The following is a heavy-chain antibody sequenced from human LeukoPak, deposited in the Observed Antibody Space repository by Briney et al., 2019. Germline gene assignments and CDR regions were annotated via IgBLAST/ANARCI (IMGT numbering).Heavy chain of an antibody. CDR1: GFTFTNYA. D-gene: IGHD6-19*01. CDR3: ARELKIRAVATVGFDI. J-gene: IGHJ3*02. Sequence: PGGSLRLSCAASGFTFTNYAMSWVRQAPGKGLAWVSAISGSGDRSYYADSVKGRFTISRDNSKNTLYLHMNSLRAEDTAVYYCARELKIRAVATVGFDIWGQGTMVTVSS. CDR2: ISGSGDRS. V-gene: IGHV3-23*01.